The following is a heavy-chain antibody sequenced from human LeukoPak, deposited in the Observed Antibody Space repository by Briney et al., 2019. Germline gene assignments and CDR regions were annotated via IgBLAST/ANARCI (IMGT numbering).Heavy chain of an antibody. Sequence: GGSLRLSCAASGFTFSSYSMNWVRQAPGKGLEWVSYISSSSSAIYYADSVKGRFTISRDNAKNSLYLQMNSLRAEDTAVYYCARDLYYYGSGSSNWFDPWGQGTLVTVSS. V-gene: IGHV3-48*04. CDR1: GFTFSSYS. D-gene: IGHD3-10*01. J-gene: IGHJ5*02. CDR3: ARDLYYYGSGSSNWFDP. CDR2: ISSSSSAI.